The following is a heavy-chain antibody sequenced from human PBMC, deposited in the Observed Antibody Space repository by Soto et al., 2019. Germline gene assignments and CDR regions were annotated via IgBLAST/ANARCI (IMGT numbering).Heavy chain of an antibody. CDR1: GDTFTFYS. D-gene: IGHD3-10*01. Sequence: EASVKVSCKASGDTFTFYSISWVRQAPGLGLEWMGRINPILSMSNYAQRLQGRVTMTADKSTSTAYMELSSLRSEDTAMYYCASSYGSGYRAFDYWGQGALVTVSS. CDR2: INPILSMS. J-gene: IGHJ4*02. CDR3: ASSYGSGYRAFDY. V-gene: IGHV1-69*02.